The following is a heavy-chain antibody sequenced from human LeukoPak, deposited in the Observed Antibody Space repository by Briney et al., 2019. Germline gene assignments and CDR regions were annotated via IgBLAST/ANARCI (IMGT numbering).Heavy chain of an antibody. Sequence: NAGGSLRLSCSASGFTSSDYDMNWVRQAPGKGLEWVSSISYLSSHVYYGDSVKGRFSISRDNAKNSLYLQMNSLGAEDTAIYYCGRAFPPLRTSSAGDLWGQGILVTVSS. D-gene: IGHD3-16*01. V-gene: IGHV3-21*01. CDR1: GFTSSDYD. CDR3: GRAFPPLRTSSAGDL. CDR2: ISYLSSHV. J-gene: IGHJ4*02.